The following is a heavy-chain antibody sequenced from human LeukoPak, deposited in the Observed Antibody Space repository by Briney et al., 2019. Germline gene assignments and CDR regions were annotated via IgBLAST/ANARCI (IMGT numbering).Heavy chain of an antibody. Sequence: GSLRLSCAASGFTFSTYWMHWVRQAPGKGLVWVSRINSDGITTTYADSVKGRFSISRDNAENTLWLQMNSLRAEDTAVYYCARDREGNYYDSGGSDYWGQGTLVTVSS. D-gene: IGHD3-22*01. CDR1: GFTFSTYW. CDR3: ARDREGNYYDSGGSDY. CDR2: INSDGITT. V-gene: IGHV3-74*01. J-gene: IGHJ4*02.